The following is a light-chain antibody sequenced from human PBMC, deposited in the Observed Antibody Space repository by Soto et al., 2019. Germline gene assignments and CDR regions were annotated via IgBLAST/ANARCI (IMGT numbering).Light chain of an antibody. J-gene: IGKJ4*01. CDR1: QNIRNY. CDR3: QQSYNIQALP. V-gene: IGKV1-39*01. CDR2: GAA. Sequence: DIQMTQSPSSLSASVGDRVAITCRASQNIRNYLNWYRQKPGKAPRVLIYGAASLQSGVPSRFSGSGSGTNFSLTINSLQPEDYATYYCQQSYNIQALPFGGGTKVEIK.